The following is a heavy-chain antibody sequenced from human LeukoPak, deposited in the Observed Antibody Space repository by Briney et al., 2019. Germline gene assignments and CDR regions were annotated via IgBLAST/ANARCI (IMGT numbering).Heavy chain of an antibody. V-gene: IGHV4-4*02. Sequence: SGTLSLTCAVSGASISDTTWWTWVRQPPGKGLEWIGEIYRSGSTNYSPSLKSRLTISVDKSKNQFSLRVTSVTAADTALYYCAGRQWPRSHFGHWGQGTLVTVSS. CDR3: AGRQWPRSHFGH. CDR1: GASISDTTW. CDR2: IYRSGST. D-gene: IGHD6-19*01. J-gene: IGHJ4*02.